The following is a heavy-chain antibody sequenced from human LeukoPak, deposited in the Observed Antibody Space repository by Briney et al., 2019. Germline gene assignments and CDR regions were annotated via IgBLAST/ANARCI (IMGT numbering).Heavy chain of an antibody. Sequence: ASVKVSCKASGYTFTGYYMHWVRQAPGQGLEWMGWINPNSGGTNYAQKFQGRVTMTRDTSISTAYMELSRLRSDDTAVYYCAREAATKRGSWFDPWGQGTLVTVSS. V-gene: IGHV1-2*02. CDR3: AREAATKRGSWFDP. J-gene: IGHJ5*02. CDR1: GYTFTGYY. CDR2: INPNSGGT. D-gene: IGHD5-12*01.